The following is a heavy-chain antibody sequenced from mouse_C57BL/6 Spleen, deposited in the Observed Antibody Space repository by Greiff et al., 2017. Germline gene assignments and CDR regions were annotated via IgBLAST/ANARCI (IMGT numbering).Heavy chain of an antibody. V-gene: IGHV3-6*01. J-gene: IGHJ2*01. D-gene: IGHD3-2*02. Sequence: EVKVEESGPGLVKPSQSLSLTCSVTGYSITSGYYWNWIRQFPGNKLEWMGYISYDGSNNYNPSLKNRISITRDTSKNQFFLKLNSVTTEDTATYYCAREGSSVLDYWGQGTTLTVSS. CDR3: AREGSSVLDY. CDR1: GYSITSGYY. CDR2: ISYDGSN.